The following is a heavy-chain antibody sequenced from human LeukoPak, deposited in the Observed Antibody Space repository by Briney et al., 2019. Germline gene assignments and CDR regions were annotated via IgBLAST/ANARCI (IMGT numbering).Heavy chain of an antibody. D-gene: IGHD3-10*01. Sequence: AAVKVSCKVSGGTFSSYATSWVRQAPGQGLEWMGGIIPIFGTANYAQKFQGRVTITTDESTSTAYMELSSLRSEDTAVYYCAREPLQTYYYGSGSYDWGQGTLVTVSS. V-gene: IGHV1-69*05. CDR3: AREPLQTYYYGSGSYD. J-gene: IGHJ4*02. CDR2: IIPIFGTA. CDR1: GGTFSSYA.